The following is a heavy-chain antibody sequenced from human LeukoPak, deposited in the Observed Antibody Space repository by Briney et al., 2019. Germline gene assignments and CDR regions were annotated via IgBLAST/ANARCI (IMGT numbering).Heavy chain of an antibody. V-gene: IGHV1-8*02. Sequence: GASVKVSCKASGYTFTGYYMHWVRQAPGQGLEWMGWMNPNSGNTGYAQKFQGRVTLTRNTSISTAYMELSSLRSEDTAVYYCARVTGTIEYADWGQGTLVTVSS. CDR2: MNPNSGNT. CDR3: ARVTGTIEYAD. CDR1: GYTFTGYY. J-gene: IGHJ4*02. D-gene: IGHD1-7*01.